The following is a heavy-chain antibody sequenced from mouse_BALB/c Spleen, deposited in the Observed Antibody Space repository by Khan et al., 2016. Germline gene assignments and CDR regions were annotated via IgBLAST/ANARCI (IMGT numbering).Heavy chain of an antibody. CDR3: ARDTIGRDY. V-gene: IGHV7-3*02. CDR1: GFTFTDYY. J-gene: IGHJ4*01. Sequence: EVELVESGGGLVQPGGSLRLSCATSGFTFTDYYMSWVRQPPGKALEWLGFIRNNANGYTTEYRASVKGRFTIPRDNSQCILYLQLNTLRVEDSATYYCARDTIGRDYWGQGTSVTVSS. CDR2: IRNNANGYTT. D-gene: IGHD2-14*01.